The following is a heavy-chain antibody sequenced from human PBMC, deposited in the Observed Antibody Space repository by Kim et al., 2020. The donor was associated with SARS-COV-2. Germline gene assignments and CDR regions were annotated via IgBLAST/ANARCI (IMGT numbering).Heavy chain of an antibody. D-gene: IGHD3-10*01. J-gene: IGHJ3*02. Sequence: ASVKVSCKASGYTFTSYDINWVRQATGQGLEWMGWMNPNSGNTGYAQKFQGRVTMTRNTSISTAYMELSSLRSEDTAVYYCASFFYYGSGSPSPDAFDIWGQGTMVTVSS. CDR3: ASFFYYGSGSPSPDAFDI. CDR1: GYTFTSYD. CDR2: MNPNSGNT. V-gene: IGHV1-8*01.